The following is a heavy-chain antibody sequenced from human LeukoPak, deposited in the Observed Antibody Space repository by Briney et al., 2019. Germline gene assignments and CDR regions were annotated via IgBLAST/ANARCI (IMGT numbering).Heavy chain of an antibody. Sequence: ASVKVSCKVSRYTLTELSMHWVRQAPGKGLEWMGGFDPEDGETIYAQKFQGRVTMTEDTSTDTAYMELSSLRSEDTAVYYCATRLLYRKSFDYWGQGTLVTVSS. CDR3: ATRLLYRKSFDY. CDR2: FDPEDGET. CDR1: RYTLTELS. J-gene: IGHJ4*02. D-gene: IGHD3-3*01. V-gene: IGHV1-24*01.